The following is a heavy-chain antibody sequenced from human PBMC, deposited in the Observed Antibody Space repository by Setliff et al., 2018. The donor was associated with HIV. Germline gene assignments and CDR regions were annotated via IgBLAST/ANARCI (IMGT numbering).Heavy chain of an antibody. J-gene: IGHJ4*03. CDR2: ISAYNGNT. Sequence: ASVKVSCKASGYTFTSYGISWVRQAPGQGLEWMGWISAYNGNTNYAQKLQGRVTMTTDTSTSTAYMELRSLRSDDTAVYYCANSQDWSGYYALDYWGQGTMVTVSS. V-gene: IGHV1-18*01. CDR3: ANSQDWSGYYALDY. CDR1: GYTFTSYG. D-gene: IGHD3-3*01.